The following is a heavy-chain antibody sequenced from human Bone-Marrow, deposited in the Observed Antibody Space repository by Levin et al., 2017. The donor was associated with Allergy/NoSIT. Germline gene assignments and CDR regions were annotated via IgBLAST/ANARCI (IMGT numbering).Heavy chain of an antibody. CDR3: ARFRDVGVDGMDV. CDR1: GFTFSSYG. V-gene: IGHV3-33*01. Sequence: GGSLRLSCAASGFTFSSYGMHWVRQAPGKGLEWVAVIWYDGSNKYYADSVKGRFTISRDNSKNTLYLQMNSLRAEDTAVYYCARFRDVGVDGMDVWGQGTTVTVSS. CDR2: IWYDGSNK. J-gene: IGHJ6*02. D-gene: IGHD2-15*01.